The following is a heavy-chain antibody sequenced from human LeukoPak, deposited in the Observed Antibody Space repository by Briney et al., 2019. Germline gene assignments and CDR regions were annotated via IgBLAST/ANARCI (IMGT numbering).Heavy chain of an antibody. J-gene: IGHJ4*02. CDR3: TRDTGCPGGTCYSFYDY. V-gene: IGHV3-7*01. D-gene: IGHD2-15*01. CDR1: GFTFSNYW. Sequence: QPGGSLRLSCAASGFTFSNYWMTWVRQAPGKGLEWVANIKQDGTEKYYVDSVKGRFTISRDNAENSLYLQMNSLRAEDTAVYYCTRDTGCPGGTCYSFYDYWGQGTLVIVSS. CDR2: IKQDGTEK.